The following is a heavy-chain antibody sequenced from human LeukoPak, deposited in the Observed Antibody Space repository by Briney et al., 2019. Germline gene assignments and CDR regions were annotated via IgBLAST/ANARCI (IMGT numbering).Heavy chain of an antibody. CDR1: GFTFSDYY. CDR3: ARGRRKYYYGSGSYYTFPDY. Sequence: GGSLRLSCAASGFTFSDYYMSWIRQASGKGLEWVSYISSSGNTIYYADSVKGRFTIARDNAKNSLYLQMNSLRAEDTAVYYCARGRRKYYYGSGSYYTFPDYWGQGTLVTVSS. V-gene: IGHV3-11*01. J-gene: IGHJ4*02. D-gene: IGHD3-10*01. CDR2: ISSSGNTI.